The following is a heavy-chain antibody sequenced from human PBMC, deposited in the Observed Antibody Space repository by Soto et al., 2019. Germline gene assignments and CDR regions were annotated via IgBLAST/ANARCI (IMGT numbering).Heavy chain of an antibody. CDR2: IYHSGST. CDR1: GGSISSSNW. Sequence: QVHLQESGPGLVKPSGTLSLTCAVSGGSISSSNWWRWVRQPPGKGLEWIGEIYHSGSTNYNPSLKSRVTISVDKSKNQFSLKLRSVTAADTAVYYCARDQYYYDGGYYGIDVCGQGTTVIVSS. D-gene: IGHD3-22*01. V-gene: IGHV4-4*02. J-gene: IGHJ6*02. CDR3: ARDQYYYDGGYYGIDV.